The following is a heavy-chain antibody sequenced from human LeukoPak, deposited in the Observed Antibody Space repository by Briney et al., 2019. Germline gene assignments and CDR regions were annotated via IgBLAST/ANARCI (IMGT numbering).Heavy chain of an antibody. J-gene: IGHJ5*02. Sequence: GGSLTLSCAASGFTFIRYWMTWVRQVPGKGLEWVANIKDDGSQKYYVGSVKGRFTISRDNAKKSLYLQTNSLRAEDTAVYYCARDTSRGFDPWGQGTLVTVSS. CDR1: GFTFIRYW. V-gene: IGHV3-7*01. D-gene: IGHD6-13*01. CDR2: IKDDGSQK. CDR3: ARDTSRGFDP.